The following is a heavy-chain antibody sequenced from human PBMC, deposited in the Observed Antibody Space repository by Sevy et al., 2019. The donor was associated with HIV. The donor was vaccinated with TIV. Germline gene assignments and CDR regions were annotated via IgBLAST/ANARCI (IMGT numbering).Heavy chain of an antibody. J-gene: IGHJ5*02. D-gene: IGHD6-13*01. CDR1: GFTFSSYE. Sequence: GGSLRLSCAASGFTFSSYEMNWVRQAPGKGLEWVSYISSSGSTIYYADSVKGRFTISRDNAKNSLYLQMNSLRAEDTAVYYCARSGQQLVRGWFDPWGQGTLVTVSS. CDR2: ISSSGSTI. V-gene: IGHV3-48*03. CDR3: ARSGQQLVRGWFDP.